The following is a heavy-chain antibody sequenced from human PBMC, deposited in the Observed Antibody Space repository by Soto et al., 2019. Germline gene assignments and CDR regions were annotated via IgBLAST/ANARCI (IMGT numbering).Heavy chain of an antibody. J-gene: IGHJ4*02. CDR3: AKDREGYCSSTRCSYYFDY. CDR2: ISGSGVST. CDR1: GFTFSSYA. D-gene: IGHD2-2*01. Sequence: GGSLRLSCAASGFTFSSYAMSWVRQAPGKGLEWVSAISGSGVSTYYADSVKGRFTISRDNSKNTLYLQMNSLRAEDTAVYYCAKDREGYCSSTRCSYYFDYWGQGTLVTVSS. V-gene: IGHV3-23*01.